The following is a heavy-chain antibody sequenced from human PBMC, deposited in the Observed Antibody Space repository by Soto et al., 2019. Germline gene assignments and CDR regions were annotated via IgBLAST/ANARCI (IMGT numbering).Heavy chain of an antibody. CDR3: ARQTYLTYFDI. J-gene: IGHJ3*02. CDR2: VYYNGSP. Sequence: QLQLQESGPGLVKPSETLSLTCTVSRGSIQSSTYYWGWIRQPPGKGLEWIGTVYYNGSPYFNPSLKSRLTLSADPSQNQFSLRLASVTAADTAVSYCARQTYLTYFDIWGQGTMVTVSS. CDR1: RGSIQSSTYY. V-gene: IGHV4-39*01. D-gene: IGHD3-16*01.